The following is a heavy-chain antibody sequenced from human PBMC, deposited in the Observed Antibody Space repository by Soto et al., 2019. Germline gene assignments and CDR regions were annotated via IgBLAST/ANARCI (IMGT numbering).Heavy chain of an antibody. CDR3: AITAGRDDFWSGYPTSY. Sequence: PGGSLRRCCAASGFTFSSYIMNWGRQAPGKGLEWVSSISSSSSYIYYADSVKGRFTISRDNAKNSLYLQMNSLRAEDTAVYYCAITAGRDDFWSGYPTSYWGQGTLVTVSS. D-gene: IGHD3-3*01. J-gene: IGHJ4*02. CDR2: ISSSSSYI. CDR1: GFTFSSYI. V-gene: IGHV3-21*01.